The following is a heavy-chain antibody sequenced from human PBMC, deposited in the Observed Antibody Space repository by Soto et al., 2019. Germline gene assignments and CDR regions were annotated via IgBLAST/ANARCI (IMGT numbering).Heavy chain of an antibody. Sequence: PGGSMRLSCAASGVTFSGSAMHWVRQASGKGLEWVGRIRSKANSYATAYAASVKGRFTISRDDSKNTAYLQMNSLKTEDTAVYYCTSILLGSDYYYYYGMDVWGQGTTVTVSS. J-gene: IGHJ6*02. CDR1: GVTFSGSA. CDR2: IRSKANSYAT. CDR3: TSILLGSDYYYYYGMDV. V-gene: IGHV3-73*01. D-gene: IGHD2-8*02.